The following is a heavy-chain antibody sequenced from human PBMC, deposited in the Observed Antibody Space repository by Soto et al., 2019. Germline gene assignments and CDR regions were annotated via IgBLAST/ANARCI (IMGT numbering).Heavy chain of an antibody. CDR2: VNLSGNT. D-gene: IGHD3-16*01. J-gene: IGHJ4*02. V-gene: IGHV4-34*01. CDR3: ARSPTFYNYVWGNSTY. Sequence: SETRSRTCAIYGASFSPYHWSWIRQSPGKGLEWIGEVNLSGNTYYNPSFKTRVTMSVDASKNQFSLKMGSLTAADTAIYYCARSPTFYNYVWGNSTYWGQGALVTVSS. CDR1: GASFSPYH.